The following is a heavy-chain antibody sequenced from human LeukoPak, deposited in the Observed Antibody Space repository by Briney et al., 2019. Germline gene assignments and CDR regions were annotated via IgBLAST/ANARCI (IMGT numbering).Heavy chain of an antibody. Sequence: PSETLSLTCTVSGGSISSSSYYWGWIRQPPGKGLKWIGSIYYSGSTYYNPSLKSRVTISVDTSKNQFSLKLSSVTAADTAVYYCARHYYDSSGYPFDYWGQGTLVTVSS. CDR3: ARHYYDSSGYPFDY. J-gene: IGHJ4*02. V-gene: IGHV4-39*01. CDR1: GGSISSSSYY. D-gene: IGHD3-22*01. CDR2: IYYSGST.